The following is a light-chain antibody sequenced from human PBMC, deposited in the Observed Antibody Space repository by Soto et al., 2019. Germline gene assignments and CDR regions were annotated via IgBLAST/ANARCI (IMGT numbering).Light chain of an antibody. Sequence: DVVMTQSPLSLPVTLGRPSSISCRSNQSLVHSDGIAYFSWFQQRPGRSPRRLIYKVSNRDSGVPARFSGSGSGTDFALKISRVEAEDVGVYYCMQGTHLPITFGQGTRLEN. CDR2: KVS. V-gene: IGKV2-30*02. CDR3: MQGTHLPIT. CDR1: QSLVHSDGIAY. J-gene: IGKJ5*01.